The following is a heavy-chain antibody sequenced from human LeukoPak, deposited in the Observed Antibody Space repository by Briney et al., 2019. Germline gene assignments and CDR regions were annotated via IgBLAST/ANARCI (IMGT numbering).Heavy chain of an antibody. CDR2: INPNSGGT. CDR3: ARDATMARGVIRYNWFDP. J-gene: IGHJ5*02. CDR1: GYTFTGYY. Sequence: ASVKVSCKASGYTFTGYYMHWVRQAPGQGLEWMGWINPNSGGTNYAQKFQGRVTMTRDTSISTAYMELSRLRSDDTAVYYCARDATMARGVIRYNWFDPWGQGTLVTVSS. V-gene: IGHV1-2*02. D-gene: IGHD3-10*01.